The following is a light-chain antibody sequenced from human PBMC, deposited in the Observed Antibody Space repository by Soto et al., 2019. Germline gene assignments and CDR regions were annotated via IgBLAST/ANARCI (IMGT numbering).Light chain of an antibody. CDR1: QTVNNNY. Sequence: EIVLTQSPGTLSLSPGERATLSCRASQTVNNNYLACYQQKHGQAPRLLLFDASTRATGIPDRFSGSGSGTDFTLTISRLEPEDFAVYYRQVYRMSPKTFGQGTKVDIK. J-gene: IGKJ1*01. CDR3: QVYRMSPKT. V-gene: IGKV3-20*01. CDR2: DAS.